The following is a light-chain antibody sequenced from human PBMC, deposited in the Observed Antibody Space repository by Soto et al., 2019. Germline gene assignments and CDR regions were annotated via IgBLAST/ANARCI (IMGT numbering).Light chain of an antibody. Sequence: DIHMTQSPSTLSASLGAGVTITCRASQGISRWLAWYQQRPGKAPKLLICDASTLYSGVPSRFSGSGSGTDFTLTISGLQPEDFAAYYCQQLRSYPSTFGGGTKVDIK. CDR1: QGISRW. J-gene: IGKJ4*01. CDR3: QQLRSYPST. CDR2: DAS. V-gene: IGKV1-5*01.